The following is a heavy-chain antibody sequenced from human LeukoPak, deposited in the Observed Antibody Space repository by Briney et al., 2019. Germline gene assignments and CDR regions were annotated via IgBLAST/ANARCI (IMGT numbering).Heavy chain of an antibody. V-gene: IGHV3-7*01. CDR2: IKQDGGDK. J-gene: IGHJ5*02. D-gene: IGHD3-3*01. Sequence: PGGSLRLSCAASGFTFSTYWMTWVRQAPEKGLAWVANIKQDGGDKYYVDSVKGRFTISRDNAKDSLYLQMNSVRAEDTAVYYCARINAQPHNFWSGYPHGWFDPWGQGTLVTVSS. CDR1: GFTFSTYW. CDR3: ARINAQPHNFWSGYPHGWFDP.